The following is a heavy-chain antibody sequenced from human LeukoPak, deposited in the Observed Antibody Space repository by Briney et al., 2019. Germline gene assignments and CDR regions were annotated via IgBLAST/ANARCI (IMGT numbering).Heavy chain of an antibody. Sequence: SVKVSCKASGGTFSSYAISWVRQAPGQGIEWMGGIIPIFGTANYAQKFQGRVTITADESTSTAYMELSSLRSEDTAVYYCAGPDRIAAPDSFDIWGQGTMVTVSS. CDR1: GGTFSSYA. D-gene: IGHD6-6*01. CDR2: IIPIFGTA. J-gene: IGHJ3*02. V-gene: IGHV1-69*13. CDR3: AGPDRIAAPDSFDI.